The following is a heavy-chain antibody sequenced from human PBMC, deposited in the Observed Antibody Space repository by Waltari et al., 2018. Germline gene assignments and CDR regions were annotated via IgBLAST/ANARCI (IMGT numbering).Heavy chain of an antibody. CDR2: IYTSGST. CDR1: GGSISSGSYS. V-gene: IGHV4-61*02. CDR3: ARVPDGSYAFDI. D-gene: IGHD2-2*01. J-gene: IGHJ3*02. Sequence: QVQLQESGPGLVKPSQTLSLTCTVSGGSISSGSYSWSWIRQPAGKGLEWIGRIYTSGSTNYNPSLKSRVTISVDTSKNQFSLKLSSVTAADTAVYYCARVPDGSYAFDIWGQGTMVTVSS.